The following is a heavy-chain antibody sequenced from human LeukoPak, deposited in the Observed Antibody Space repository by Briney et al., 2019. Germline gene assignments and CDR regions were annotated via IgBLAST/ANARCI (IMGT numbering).Heavy chain of an antibody. Sequence: SETLSLTCTVSGGSVSSGSYYWSWIRQPPGKGLEWIGDIYYSGSTNYNPSLKSRVTISVDTSKNQFSLKLSSVTAADTAVYYCASSEWIQLWSPPYFDYWGQGTLVTVSS. CDR2: IYYSGST. CDR3: ASSEWIQLWSPPYFDY. D-gene: IGHD5-18*01. V-gene: IGHV4-61*01. J-gene: IGHJ4*02. CDR1: GGSVSSGSYY.